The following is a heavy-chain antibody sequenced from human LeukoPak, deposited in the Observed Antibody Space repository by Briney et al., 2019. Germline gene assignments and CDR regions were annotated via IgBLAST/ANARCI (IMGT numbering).Heavy chain of an antibody. Sequence: ASVKVSCKVSGYTLTELSMHWVRQAPGKGLEWMGGFDPEDGETIYAQKFQGRVTMTEDTSTDTAYMELSSLRSEDTAVYYCAVVVGATTAFDYWGQRTLDTVSS. V-gene: IGHV1-24*01. D-gene: IGHD1-26*01. J-gene: IGHJ4*02. CDR3: AVVVGATTAFDY. CDR1: GYTLTELS. CDR2: FDPEDGET.